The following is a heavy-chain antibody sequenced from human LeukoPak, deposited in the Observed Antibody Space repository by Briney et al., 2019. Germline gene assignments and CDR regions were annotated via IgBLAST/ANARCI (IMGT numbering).Heavy chain of an antibody. Sequence: GGSLRLSCAASGFTFSSYVMHWVRQAPGKGLEWVALISSDENNKYHADSVKGRFTISRDNSKNMLFLQMNSLRPEDTAVYYCASKWFCGGDCYYQIDFWGQGTLVTVSS. D-gene: IGHD2-21*02. J-gene: IGHJ4*02. CDR2: ISSDENNK. V-gene: IGHV3-30*03. CDR1: GFTFSSYV. CDR3: ASKWFCGGDCYYQIDF.